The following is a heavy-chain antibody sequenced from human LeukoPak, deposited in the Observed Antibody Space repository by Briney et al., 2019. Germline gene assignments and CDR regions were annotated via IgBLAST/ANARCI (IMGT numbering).Heavy chain of an antibody. CDR1: GSTVSSNY. Sequence: PGGSLRLSCAASGSTVSSNYMSWVRQAPGKGLEWVSVIYSGGSTYYADSVKGRFTISRDNSKNTLYLQMNSLRAEDAAVYYCARGDANYYESSGYQNWGQGTLVTVSS. CDR3: ARGDANYYESSGYQN. V-gene: IGHV3-53*01. CDR2: IYSGGST. D-gene: IGHD3-22*01. J-gene: IGHJ4*02.